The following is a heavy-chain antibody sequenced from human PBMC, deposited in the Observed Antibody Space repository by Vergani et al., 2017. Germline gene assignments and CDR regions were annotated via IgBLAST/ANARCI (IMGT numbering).Heavy chain of an antibody. D-gene: IGHD6-19*01. Sequence: EVQLVESGGGLVKPGGSLRLSCAASGFTFSSYSMNWVRQAPGKGLEWVSSISSSSSYIYYANSVKGLFTISRDNAKNSLYLQMNSLRAEDTAVYYCAGSSGWYLDYFDYWGQGTLVTVSS. CDR3: AGSSGWYLDYFDY. V-gene: IGHV3-21*01. CDR1: GFTFSSYS. J-gene: IGHJ4*02. CDR2: ISSSSSYI.